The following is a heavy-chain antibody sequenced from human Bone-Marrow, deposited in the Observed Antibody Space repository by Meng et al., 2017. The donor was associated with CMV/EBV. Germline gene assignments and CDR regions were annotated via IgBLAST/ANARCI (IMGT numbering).Heavy chain of an antibody. CDR2: IGYDGINR. CDR1: GFTFSGFG. Sequence: GGSLRLSCAASGFTFSGFGMHWVRQAPGKGLEWVAYIGYDGINRKYVDSVKGRFTISRDNSKNTLFLQMNSLRAVDTAVYYCAKDALVPAAGYYFDYWGQGTLVTVSS. D-gene: IGHD2-2*01. CDR3: AKDALVPAAGYYFDY. J-gene: IGHJ4*02. V-gene: IGHV3-30*02.